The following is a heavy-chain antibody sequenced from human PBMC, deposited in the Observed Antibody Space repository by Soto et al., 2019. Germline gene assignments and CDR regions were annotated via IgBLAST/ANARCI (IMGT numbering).Heavy chain of an antibody. Sequence: SLILSCAASGFTFSSYGMHWVRQAPGKGLEWVAVISYDGSNKYYADSVKGRFTISRDNSKNTLYLQMNSLRAEDTAVYYCAKDYYRTLAAVFDYWGQGSLVTV. D-gene: IGHD3-10*01. CDR2: ISYDGSNK. J-gene: IGHJ4*02. CDR3: AKDYYRTLAAVFDY. CDR1: GFTFSSYG. V-gene: IGHV3-30*18.